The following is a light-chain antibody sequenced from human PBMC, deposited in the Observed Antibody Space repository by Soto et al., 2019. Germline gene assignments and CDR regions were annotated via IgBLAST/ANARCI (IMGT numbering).Light chain of an antibody. Sequence: QSALTQPASVSGSPGQSITISCAGTSSDIGAYNYVSWYQQYPGKAPKLMIYDVSDRPSGVSNRFSASKSGNTASLTISGLQAEDEADYYCSSYTSSNTLVFGGGTKVTVL. CDR2: DVS. V-gene: IGLV2-14*01. CDR1: SSDIGAYNY. J-gene: IGLJ3*02. CDR3: SSYTSSNTLV.